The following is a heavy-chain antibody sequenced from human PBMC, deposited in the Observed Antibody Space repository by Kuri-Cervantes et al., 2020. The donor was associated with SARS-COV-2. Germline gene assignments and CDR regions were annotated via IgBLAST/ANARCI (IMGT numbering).Heavy chain of an antibody. V-gene: IGHV3-21*04. CDR3: AKSGEDRYYYYYYMDV. CDR2: ISSSSSYI. D-gene: IGHD1-26*01. J-gene: IGHJ6*03. CDR1: GFTSSSYS. Sequence: GESLKISCAASGFTSSSYSMNWVRQAPGKGLEWVSSISSSSSYIYYADSVKGRFTISRDNAKNSLYLQMNSLRAEDTAVYYCAKSGEDRYYYYYYMDVWGKGTTVTVSS.